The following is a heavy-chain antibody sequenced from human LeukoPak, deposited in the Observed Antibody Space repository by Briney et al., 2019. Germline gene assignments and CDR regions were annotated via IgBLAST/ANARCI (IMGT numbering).Heavy chain of an antibody. CDR1: GGSISGTNYY. J-gene: IGHJ5*02. CDR2: MSYSGNT. V-gene: IGHV4-39*07. CDR3: AREYDFWTGTDFSRGWLDP. Sequence: SETLSLTCTVSGGSISGTNYYWGLIRQPPGKGLEWIASMSYSGNTYYNLSLKSRVTISVDASKNQFSLKLSSVTAADTAIYYCAREYDFWTGTDFSRGWLDPWGQGILVTVSS. D-gene: IGHD3-3*01.